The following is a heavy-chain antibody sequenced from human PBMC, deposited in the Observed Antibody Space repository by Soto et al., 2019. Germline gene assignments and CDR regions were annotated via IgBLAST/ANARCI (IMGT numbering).Heavy chain of an antibody. CDR1: GYTFTSYG. V-gene: IGHV1-18*01. J-gene: IGHJ4*02. Sequence: ASVKVSCKASGYTFTSYGISWVRQAPGQGLEWMGWISAYNGNTNYAQKLQGRVTMTTDTPTSTAYMELRSLTSEDTAVYYCARSIVVVTALDYWGQGTLVTVSS. CDR3: ARSIVVVTALDY. D-gene: IGHD2-21*02. CDR2: ISAYNGNT.